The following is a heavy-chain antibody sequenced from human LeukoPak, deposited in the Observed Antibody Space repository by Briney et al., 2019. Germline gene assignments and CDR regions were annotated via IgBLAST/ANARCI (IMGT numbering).Heavy chain of an antibody. CDR3: ARARDGHINNWFDP. V-gene: IGHV4-59*01. J-gene: IGHJ5*02. D-gene: IGHD5-24*01. CDR2: IYDSGST. CDR1: GGSISSYY. Sequence: SETLSLTCTVSGGSISSYYWSWIRQPPGKGLEWIGYIYDSGSTKYNPSLKSRVTISVDTSKNQFSLKLNSVTAADTAVYYCARARDGHINNWFDPWGQGTLVTVSS.